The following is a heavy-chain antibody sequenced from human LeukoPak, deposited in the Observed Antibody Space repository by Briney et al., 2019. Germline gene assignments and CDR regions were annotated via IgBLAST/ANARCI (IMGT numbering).Heavy chain of an antibody. D-gene: IGHD2-15*01. V-gene: IGHV3-48*04. CDR3: ARGPKRGIVVVVAAPPFDY. CDR2: ISSSSTI. CDR1: GFTFSSYS. J-gene: IGHJ4*02. Sequence: GGSLRLSCAASGFTFSSYSMNWVRQAPGKGLEWVSYISSSSTIYYADSVKGRFTISRDNAKNSLYLQMNSLRAEDTAVYYCARGPKRGIVVVVAAPPFDYWGQGTLVTVSS.